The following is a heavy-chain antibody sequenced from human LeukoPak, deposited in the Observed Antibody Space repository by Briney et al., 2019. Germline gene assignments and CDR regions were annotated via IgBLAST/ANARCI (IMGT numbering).Heavy chain of an antibody. CDR1: GDSIKSYY. CDR2: IYDSGST. J-gene: IGHJ6*03. V-gene: IGHV4-59*01. CDR3: ARVRWLNAYYHYYYMDV. Sequence: SKTLSLTCTVSGDSIKSYYWSWIRQPPGKGLEWIGYIYDSGSTNYNPSLKSRVTISLDTAKDQFSLRLSSVTAADTALYYCARVRWLNAYYHYYYMDVWGKGTTVTVSS. D-gene: IGHD3-22*01.